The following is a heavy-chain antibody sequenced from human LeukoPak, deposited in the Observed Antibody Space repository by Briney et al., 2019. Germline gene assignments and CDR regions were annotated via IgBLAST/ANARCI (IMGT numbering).Heavy chain of an antibody. CDR2: IYPGGSDT. V-gene: IGHV5-51*01. Sequence: ESLKISCKGSGYSLTNYWIGWVRQMPGKGLEWMGIIYPGGSDTRYSPSFQGQVTISADKSISTAYLQWSSLKASDSAMYYCARQTRGGIAAAGSDYWGQGTLVTVSS. J-gene: IGHJ4*02. CDR1: GYSLTNYW. D-gene: IGHD6-13*01. CDR3: ARQTRGGIAAAGSDY.